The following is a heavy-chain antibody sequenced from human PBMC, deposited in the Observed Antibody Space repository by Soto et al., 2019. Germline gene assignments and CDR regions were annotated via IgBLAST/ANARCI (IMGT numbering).Heavy chain of an antibody. CDR3: ARGGYTTEYFQH. J-gene: IGHJ1*01. D-gene: IGHD1-1*01. Sequence: QVQLVESGGGVVQPGRSLRLSCAASGFTFSSYGMHWVRQAPGKGLEWVAVIWYDGSNKYYADSVKGRFTISRDNSKNTLYLQMNSLRAEDTAVYYCARGGYTTEYFQHWGQGTLVTVSS. V-gene: IGHV3-33*01. CDR2: IWYDGSNK. CDR1: GFTFSSYG.